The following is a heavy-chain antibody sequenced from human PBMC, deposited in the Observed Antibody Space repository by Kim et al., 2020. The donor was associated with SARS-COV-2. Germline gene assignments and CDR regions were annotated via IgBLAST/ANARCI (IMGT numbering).Heavy chain of an antibody. D-gene: IGHD3-10*01. CDR3: ARGWFGESTSNSYYYGMDV. CDR1: GYTFTSYD. Sequence: ASVKVSCKASGYTFTSYDINWVRQATGQGLEWMGWMNPNSGNTGYAQKFQGRVTMTRNTSISTAYMELSSLRSEDTAVYYCARGWFGESTSNSYYYGMDVWGQGTTVTVSS. V-gene: IGHV1-8*01. J-gene: IGHJ6*02. CDR2: MNPNSGNT.